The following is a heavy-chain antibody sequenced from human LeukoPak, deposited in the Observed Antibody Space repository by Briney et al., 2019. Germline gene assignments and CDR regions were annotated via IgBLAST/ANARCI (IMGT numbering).Heavy chain of an antibody. D-gene: IGHD6-19*01. Sequence: GGTLRLSCAASGFTFSSYGMSWVRQAPGKGLEWVSAISGSGGSTYYADSVKGRFTISRDNSKNTLYLQMNSLRAEDTAVYYCAKDRRDSSGWLTARVIYDAFDIWGQGTMVTVSS. V-gene: IGHV3-23*01. CDR3: AKDRRDSSGWLTARVIYDAFDI. J-gene: IGHJ3*02. CDR2: ISGSGGST. CDR1: GFTFSSYG.